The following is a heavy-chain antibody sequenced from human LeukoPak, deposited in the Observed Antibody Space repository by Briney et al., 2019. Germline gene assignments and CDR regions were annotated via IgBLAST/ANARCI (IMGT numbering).Heavy chain of an antibody. J-gene: IGHJ4*02. CDR2: IYYSGST. CDR3: ARAPAWDYYFDY. CDR1: GGSISTYY. D-gene: IGHD1-26*01. Sequence: PSETLSLTCTVSGGSISTYYWSWIRQPPGKGLEWIGYIYYSGSTNYNPSLKSRVTISVDTSKNQFFLILSSVIAADTAVYYCARAPAWDYYFDYWGQGTLVTVSS. V-gene: IGHV4-59*01.